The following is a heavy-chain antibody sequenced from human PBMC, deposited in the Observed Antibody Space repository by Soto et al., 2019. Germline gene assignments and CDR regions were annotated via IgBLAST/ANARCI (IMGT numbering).Heavy chain of an antibody. D-gene: IGHD3-16*01. Sequence: QITLKESGPTLVKPTQTLTLTCTFSGFSLSTTGVGVGWIRQPPGKALEWLALIYWDDDKRYSPSLKSRLAITKDTPKNQVVLTMTNMDPVDTATYFCAHRRGSFDSWGQGTLVTVSS. CDR2: IYWDDDK. CDR1: GFSLSTTGVG. J-gene: IGHJ4*02. V-gene: IGHV2-5*02. CDR3: AHRRGSFDS.